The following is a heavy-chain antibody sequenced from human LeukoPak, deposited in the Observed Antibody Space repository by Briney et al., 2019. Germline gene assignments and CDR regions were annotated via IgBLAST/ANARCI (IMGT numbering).Heavy chain of an antibody. CDR1: GYTFTGYY. CDR3: ATGYCSGGSCYSVENWFDP. Sequence: ASVKVSCKAAGYTFTGYYMFWVRQAPGQGLEWMGRINPNSGGTNCAQKFQGRVTMTRDTSISTAYMELSRLRSDDTAVYYCATGYCSGGSCYSVENWFDPWGQGTLVTVSS. V-gene: IGHV1-2*06. D-gene: IGHD2-15*01. J-gene: IGHJ5*02. CDR2: INPNSGGT.